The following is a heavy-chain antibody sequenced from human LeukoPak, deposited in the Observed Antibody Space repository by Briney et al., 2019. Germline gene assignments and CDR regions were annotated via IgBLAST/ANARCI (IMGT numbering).Heavy chain of an antibody. Sequence: SETLSLTCTVSGYSINSGYYWAWIRQPPRKGLQWIGSIYHSGSTYSNQSLKSRVTISIDTSKNQFSLKLSSVTAADTAVYYCARGYCSGGSCYSYYYYNYMDVWGKGTTVTVSS. V-gene: IGHV4-38-2*02. CDR3: ARGYCSGGSCYSYYYYNYMDV. CDR1: GYSINSGYY. CDR2: IYHSGST. J-gene: IGHJ6*03. D-gene: IGHD2-15*01.